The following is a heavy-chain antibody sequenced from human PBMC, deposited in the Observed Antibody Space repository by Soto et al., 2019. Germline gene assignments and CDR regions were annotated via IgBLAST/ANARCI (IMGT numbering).Heavy chain of an antibody. CDR3: ARGNYDIFTGYYRGDFDY. CDR1: GGSISSSNW. Sequence: SQNLSLTGAVPGGSISSSNWWSWVRQPPGKGLEWIGEIYHSGSTNYNPSLKSRVTISVDKSKNQFSRKLSSVTAADTAVYYCARGNYDIFTGYYRGDFDYWGQGTLVTVSS. V-gene: IGHV4-4*02. CDR2: IYHSGST. D-gene: IGHD3-9*01. J-gene: IGHJ4*02.